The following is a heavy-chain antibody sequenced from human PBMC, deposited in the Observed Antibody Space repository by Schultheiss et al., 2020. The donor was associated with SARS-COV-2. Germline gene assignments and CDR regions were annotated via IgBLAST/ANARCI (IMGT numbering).Heavy chain of an antibody. CDR2: ISSSSSYT. CDR1: GFTFSDYY. CDR3: AREIYYDFWSGSGMDV. Sequence: GGSLRLSCAASGFTFSDYYMSWIRQAPGKGLEWVSYISSSSSYTNYADSVKGRFTISRDNAKNSLYLQMNSLRAEDTAVYYCAREIYYDFWSGSGMDVWGQGTTVTVSS. J-gene: IGHJ6*02. D-gene: IGHD3-3*01. V-gene: IGHV3-11*06.